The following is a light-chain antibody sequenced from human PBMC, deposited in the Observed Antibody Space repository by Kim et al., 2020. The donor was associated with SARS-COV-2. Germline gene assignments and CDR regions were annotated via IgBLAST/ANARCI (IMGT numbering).Light chain of an antibody. CDR3: YSAADNNRV. CDR2: KDS. V-gene: IGLV3-27*01. Sequence: SVSPGQTARLTCSGDVLAKKYARWFQQKPGQAPVLVIYKDSERPSGIPERFSGSSSGTTVTLTISGAQVEDEADYYCYSAADNNRVFGTGTKVTVL. J-gene: IGLJ1*01. CDR1: VLAKKY.